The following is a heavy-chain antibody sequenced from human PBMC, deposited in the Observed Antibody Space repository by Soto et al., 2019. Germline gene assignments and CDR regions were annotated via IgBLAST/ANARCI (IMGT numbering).Heavy chain of an antibody. CDR2: ISAYNGNT. D-gene: IGHD6-19*01. J-gene: IGHJ4*02. Sequence: QVQLVQSGAEVKKPGASVKVSCKASGYTFTSYGISWVRQAPGQGLEWMGWISAYNGNTKYAQKLQGRVTMTTDTTTSTASMKLMSLISDDTAVYYCAAEHAVGLVDYWGQGSLVTVSS. CDR3: AAEHAVGLVDY. V-gene: IGHV1-18*01. CDR1: GYTFTSYG.